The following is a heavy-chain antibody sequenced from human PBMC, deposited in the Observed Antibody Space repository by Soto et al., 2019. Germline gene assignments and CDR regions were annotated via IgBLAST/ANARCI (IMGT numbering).Heavy chain of an antibody. J-gene: IGHJ3*02. CDR3: AKELSKGVIGFDI. D-gene: IGHD3-10*01. CDR2: INWDSGSI. CDR1: GFTFDDYA. V-gene: IGHV3-9*01. Sequence: EVKLVESGGGLVQPGRSLRLSCAVSGFTFDDYAMHWVRQGPGKGVEWVSGINWDSGSIGYADSVKGRFTKSRHNAKESLYCQMTRLRREDRALYYYAKELSKGVIGFDIWGPGTMVTVSS.